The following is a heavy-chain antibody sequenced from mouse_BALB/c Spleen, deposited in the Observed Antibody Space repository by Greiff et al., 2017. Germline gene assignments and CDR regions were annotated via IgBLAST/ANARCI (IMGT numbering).Heavy chain of an antibody. CDR1: GYTFTDYA. J-gene: IGHJ4*01. Sequence: VQLQQSGAELVRPGVSVKISCKGSGYTFTDYAMHWGKQSHAKSLEWIGVISTYYGDASYNQKFKGKATMTVDKSSSTAYMELARLTSEDSAIYYCARAYYGNYDAMDNWGQGTSVTVSS. CDR2: ISTYYGDA. CDR3: ARAYYGNYDAMDN. V-gene: IGHV1S137*01. D-gene: IGHD2-10*01.